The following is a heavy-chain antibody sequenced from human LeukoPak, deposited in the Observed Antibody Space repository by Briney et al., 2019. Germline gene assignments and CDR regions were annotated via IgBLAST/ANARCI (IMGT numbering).Heavy chain of an antibody. CDR1: GFTFSSYA. J-gene: IGHJ4*02. Sequence: PGGSLRLSCAASGFTFSSYAMHWVRQAPGKGLEWVAVISYDGSNKYYADSVKGRFTISRDNSKNTLYLQMNSLRAEDTAVYYCARDPVTAIGYFDYRGQGTLVTVSS. D-gene: IGHD2-21*02. V-gene: IGHV3-30*04. CDR2: ISYDGSNK. CDR3: ARDPVTAIGYFDY.